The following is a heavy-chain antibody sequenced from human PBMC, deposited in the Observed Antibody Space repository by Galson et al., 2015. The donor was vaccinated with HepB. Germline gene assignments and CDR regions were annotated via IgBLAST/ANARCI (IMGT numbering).Heavy chain of an antibody. Sequence: SETLSLTCTVSGGSISSYYWSWIRQPPGKGLEWIGYIYYSGSTNYNPSLKSRVTISVDTSKNQFSLKLSSVTAADTAVYYCARDVRAVAGPDYYYYMDVWGKGTTVTVSS. CDR2: IYYSGST. CDR3: ARDVRAVAGPDYYYYMDV. CDR1: GGSISSYY. D-gene: IGHD6-19*01. V-gene: IGHV4-59*01. J-gene: IGHJ6*03.